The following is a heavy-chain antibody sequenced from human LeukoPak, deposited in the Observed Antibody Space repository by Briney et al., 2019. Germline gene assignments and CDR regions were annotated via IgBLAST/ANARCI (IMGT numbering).Heavy chain of an antibody. D-gene: IGHD2/OR15-2a*01. V-gene: IGHV3-30*03. CDR3: AGDPNRISSMGGGYFAL. CDR2: ISYDGQHK. CDR1: PFTFSSFS. J-gene: IGHJ2*01. Sequence: PGTSLRLSCAASPFTFSSFSMHWVRQAPGRGLEWLSGISYDGQHKDFADSVKGRITISRDNSKNTLFLQMNNLQTEDTAIYYCAGDPNRISSMGGGYFALWGRGSLVTVSS.